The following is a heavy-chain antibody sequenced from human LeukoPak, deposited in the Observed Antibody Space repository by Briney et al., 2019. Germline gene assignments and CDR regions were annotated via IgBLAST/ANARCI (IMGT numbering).Heavy chain of an antibody. J-gene: IGHJ4*02. V-gene: IGHV3-33*01. Sequence: GTSLRLSCAASGFSLRSYGMHWVRQAPGKGLEWVALIWYDGRKIYYGDSAKGRFTISRDDSKNTVYLQMNSLRAEDSAIYYCGRGYGGNSGYFDYWGQGTLVLVSS. CDR3: GRGYGGNSGYFDY. CDR2: IWYDGRKI. D-gene: IGHD4-23*01. CDR1: GFSLRSYG.